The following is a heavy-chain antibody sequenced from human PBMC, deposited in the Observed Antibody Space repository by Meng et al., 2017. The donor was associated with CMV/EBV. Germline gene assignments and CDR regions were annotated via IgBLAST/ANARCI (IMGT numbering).Heavy chain of an antibody. D-gene: IGHD2/OR15-2a*01. Sequence: ASVKVSCKASGYTFTSYDINWVRQATGQGLEWMGWMNPNSSNTGYAQKFQGRVTMTRNTSISTAYMELSSLRSEDTAVYYCARVSGGAYGMDVWGQGTTVTVSS. J-gene: IGHJ6*02. CDR2: MNPNSSNT. CDR1: GYTFTSYD. V-gene: IGHV1-8*01. CDR3: ARVSGGAYGMDV.